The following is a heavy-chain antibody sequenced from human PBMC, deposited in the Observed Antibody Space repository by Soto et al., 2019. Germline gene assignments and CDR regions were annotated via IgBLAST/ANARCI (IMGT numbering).Heavy chain of an antibody. V-gene: IGHV3-23*01. J-gene: IGHJ4*02. CDR1: GFTFSSYA. D-gene: IGHD6-13*01. Sequence: EVQLLESGGGLVQPGGSLRLSCAASGFTFSSYAMNWVRQAPGKGLEWVSVISGSGGSTYYADSVKGRFTISRGNSKNTLYLQMNSLRAEDTAVYYCARRGPGTYFDYWGQGTLVTVSS. CDR3: ARRGPGTYFDY. CDR2: ISGSGGST.